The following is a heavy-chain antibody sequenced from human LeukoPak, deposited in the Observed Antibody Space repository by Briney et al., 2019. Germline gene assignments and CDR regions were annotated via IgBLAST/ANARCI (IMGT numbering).Heavy chain of an antibody. Sequence: SETLSLTCTVSGGSISSGNYYWSWIRQPAGKGLEWIGRIYTSGSTNYNPSLKSRVTISVDTSKNQFSLKLSSVTAADTAVYYCARHYYYDSSGSTWGQGTLVTVSS. V-gene: IGHV4-61*02. CDR1: GGSISSGNYY. CDR3: ARHYYYDSSGST. J-gene: IGHJ4*02. D-gene: IGHD3-22*01. CDR2: IYTSGST.